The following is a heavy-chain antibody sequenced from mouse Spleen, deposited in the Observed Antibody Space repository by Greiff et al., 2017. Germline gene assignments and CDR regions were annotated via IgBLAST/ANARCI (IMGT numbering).Heavy chain of an antibody. D-gene: IGHD2-3*01. J-gene: IGHJ1*01. V-gene: IGHV1-54*01. CDR2: INPGSGGT. CDR1: GYAFTNYL. Sequence: QVQLQQSGAELVRPGTSVKVSCKASGYAFTNYLIEWVKQRPGQGLEWIGVINPGSGGTNYNEKFKGKATLTADKSSSTAYMQLSSLTSDDSAVYFCAREVTTRGRGYFDVWGAGTTVTVSS. CDR3: AREVTTRGRGYFDV.